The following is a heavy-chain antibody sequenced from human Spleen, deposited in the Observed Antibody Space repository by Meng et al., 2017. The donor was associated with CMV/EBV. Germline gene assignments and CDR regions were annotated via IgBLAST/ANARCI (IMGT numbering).Heavy chain of an antibody. CDR3: ARDRIYYGDSGYYGFEY. Sequence: ASVKVSCKASGYTFTGYYIHWVRQAPGQGLEWMGWINPNSGDTNYAQRFQGRVTMTRDTSISTAYMELRSLTSDDTAVYYCARDRIYYGDSGYYGFEYWGLGTLVTVSS. D-gene: IGHD3-22*01. CDR1: GYTFTGYY. J-gene: IGHJ4*02. CDR2: INPNSGDT. V-gene: IGHV1-2*02.